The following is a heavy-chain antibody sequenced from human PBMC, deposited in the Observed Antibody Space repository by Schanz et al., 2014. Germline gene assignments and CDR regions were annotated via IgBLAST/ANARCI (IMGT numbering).Heavy chain of an antibody. CDR3: ARDQSPYPNSTEVRYFDY. J-gene: IGHJ4*02. D-gene: IGHD1-1*01. V-gene: IGHV1-18*01. Sequence: QVQLVQSGAEVKKPGASVKVSCKASGYTFTSYGINWVRQAPGQGLEWMGWISAYNGNTNYAQKLQGRVTMTADTSTSTAYMDLRSLRSDDTAVYYCARDQSPYPNSTEVRYFDYWGQGSLVTVSS. CDR2: ISAYNGNT. CDR1: GYTFTSYG.